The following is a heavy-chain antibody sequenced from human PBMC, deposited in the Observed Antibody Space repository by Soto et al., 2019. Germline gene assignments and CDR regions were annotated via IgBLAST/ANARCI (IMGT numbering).Heavy chain of an antibody. CDR1: GGSLSSGGYS. CDR3: ARERPDGSRLDP. D-gene: IGHD6-13*01. V-gene: IGHV4-30-4*08. J-gene: IGHJ5*02. CDR2: IYYSGST. Sequence: SETLCLTWAVSGGSLSSGGYSWSWIRQPPGKGLEWIGYIYYSGSTYYNPSLKSRVTISVDTSKNQFSLKLSSVTAADTAVYYCARERPDGSRLDPWGQGTLVTVSS.